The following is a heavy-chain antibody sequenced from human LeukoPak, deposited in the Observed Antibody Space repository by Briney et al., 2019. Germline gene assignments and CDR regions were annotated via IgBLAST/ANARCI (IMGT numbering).Heavy chain of an antibody. D-gene: IGHD4-17*01. Sequence: PSETLSLTCAVYGGSFSGYYWSWIRQPPGKGLEWIGYISYSGNTNYNPSLRSRVTILVDTSKNQISLKLSSVTAADTAVYYCARDPTTVTKGFDIWGQGTTVTVSS. J-gene: IGHJ3*02. V-gene: IGHV4-59*01. CDR1: GGSFSGYY. CDR3: ARDPTTVTKGFDI. CDR2: ISYSGNT.